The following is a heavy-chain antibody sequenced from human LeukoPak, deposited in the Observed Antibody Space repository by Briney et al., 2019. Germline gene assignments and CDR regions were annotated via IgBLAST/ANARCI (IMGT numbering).Heavy chain of an antibody. J-gene: IGHJ4*02. Sequence: SETLSLTCAVYGGSFSGYYWSWIRQPPGKGLEWIGEINHSGSTNYNPSLKSRVTISVDTSKNQFSLTLSSVTAADTAVYYCARGRVMITFGGVIVHLPFDYWGQGTLVTVSS. CDR1: GGSFSGYY. V-gene: IGHV4-34*01. CDR3: ARGRVMITFGGVIVHLPFDY. D-gene: IGHD3-16*02. CDR2: INHSGST.